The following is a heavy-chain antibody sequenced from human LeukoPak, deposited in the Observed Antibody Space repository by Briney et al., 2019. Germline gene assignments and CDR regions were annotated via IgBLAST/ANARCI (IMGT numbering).Heavy chain of an antibody. V-gene: IGHV3-23*01. CDR1: EFTFNTDA. J-gene: IGHJ4*02. CDR3: AKDQEYSYGFSFDIDY. D-gene: IGHD5-18*01. CDR2: INSGGGT. Sequence: AGGSLRLSCAASEFTFNTDAMSWVRRGPGMGLERVSSINSGGGTYYADSVKGRFTISRDNSKNTLYLQMNSLRAEDTAVYYCAKDQEYSYGFSFDIDYWGQGTLVTVSS.